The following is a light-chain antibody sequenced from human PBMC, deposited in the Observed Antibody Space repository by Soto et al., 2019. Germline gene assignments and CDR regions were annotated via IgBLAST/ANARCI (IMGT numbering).Light chain of an antibody. CDR1: SSDVGGYNY. CDR2: DVS. J-gene: IGLJ2*01. Sequence: QSVLTQPASVSGSPGQSITISCTGTSSDVGGYNYVSWYQQPPGKAPKLMIYDVSNRPSGVSNRFSGSKSGNTASLTISGLQAEDEADYYCSSYTSSSTLGVFGGGTKLTVL. CDR3: SSYTSSSTLGV. V-gene: IGLV2-14*01.